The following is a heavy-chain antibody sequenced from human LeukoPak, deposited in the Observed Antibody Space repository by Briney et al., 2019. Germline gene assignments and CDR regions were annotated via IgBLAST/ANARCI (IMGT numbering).Heavy chain of an antibody. Sequence: GGSLRLPCAASGFTFSSYAMSWVRQAPGKGPEWVSVISGGGGSTYYADSVKGRFTISSDSSKNTLYLQMNSLRAEDTAVYYCAKSGSGNYYDRFDYWGQGTLITVSS. CDR3: AKSGSGNYYDRFDY. D-gene: IGHD3-10*01. CDR1: GFTFSSYA. CDR2: ISGGGGST. J-gene: IGHJ4*02. V-gene: IGHV3-23*01.